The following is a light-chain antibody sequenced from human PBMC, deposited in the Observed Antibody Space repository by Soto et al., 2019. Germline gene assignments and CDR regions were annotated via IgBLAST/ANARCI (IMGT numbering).Light chain of an antibody. CDR3: SSYTSGSIDYV. CDR2: EVS. CDR1: SSDVGGYNY. J-gene: IGLJ1*01. Sequence: QSALTQPASVSGSPGQSITISCTGTSSDVGGYNYVSWYQQHPGKAPKLMIYEVSNRPSGVSNRSSGSKSGNTASLTISGLQAEDEADYYCSSYTSGSIDYVFGTGTKLTVL. V-gene: IGLV2-14*01.